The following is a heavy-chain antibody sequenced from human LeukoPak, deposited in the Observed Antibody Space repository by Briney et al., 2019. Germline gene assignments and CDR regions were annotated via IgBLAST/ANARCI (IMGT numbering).Heavy chain of an antibody. CDR2: ISSSSFTI. J-gene: IGHJ6*03. CDR1: GFTFSTYS. Sequence: GGSLRLSCAASGFTFSTYSMNWVRQAPGKGLEWVSYISSSSFTIHYADSVKGRFTISRDNAKSSLYLQMNSLRAEDTAVYYCARDYGSGTYWVYYYMDVWGKGTTVTVSS. CDR3: ARDYGSGTYWVYYYMDV. D-gene: IGHD1-26*01. V-gene: IGHV3-48*04.